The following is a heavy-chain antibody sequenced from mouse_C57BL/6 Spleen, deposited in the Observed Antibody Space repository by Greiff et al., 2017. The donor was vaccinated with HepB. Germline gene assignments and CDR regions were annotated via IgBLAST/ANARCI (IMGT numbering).Heavy chain of an antibody. CDR3: ARSEGIYYDYDGRDGGDMDY. V-gene: IGHV1-76*01. CDR2: IYPGSGNT. D-gene: IGHD2-4*01. CDR1: GYTFTDYY. J-gene: IGHJ4*01. Sequence: QVQLKESGAELVRPGASVKLSCKASGYTFTDYYINWVKQRPGQGLEWIARIYPGSGNTYYNEKFKGKATLTAEKSSSTAYMQLSSLTSEDSAVYFCARSEGIYYDYDGRDGGDMDYWGQGTSVTVSS.